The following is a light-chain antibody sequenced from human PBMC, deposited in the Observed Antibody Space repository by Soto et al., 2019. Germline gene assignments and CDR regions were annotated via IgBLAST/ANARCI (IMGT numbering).Light chain of an antibody. CDR3: CSYAGSSTQV. CDR2: EVD. V-gene: IGLV2-23*02. J-gene: IGLJ2*01. CDR1: SSDVGSYNL. Sequence: QSALTQPASVSGSPGQSITISCTGTSSDVGSYNLVSWYQQHPGKAPKLMIYEVDKRPSGVSNRFSGSKSGNTASLTISGLQAEYEGDYYCCSYAGSSTQVFGGGTKLTVL.